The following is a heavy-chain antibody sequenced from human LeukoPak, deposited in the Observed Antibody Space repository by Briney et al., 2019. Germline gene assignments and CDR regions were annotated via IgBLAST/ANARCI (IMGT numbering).Heavy chain of an antibody. D-gene: IGHD2-2*01. CDR3: ARNALYCSSTSCYSGWFDP. J-gene: IGHJ5*02. V-gene: IGHV4-39*01. CDR1: GGSISSSSYY. Sequence: PSETLSLTCTVSGGSISSSSYYWGWIRQPPGKGLEWIGSIYYSGSTYYNPSLKSRVTISVDTSKNQFSLKLSSVTAADTAVYYCARNALYCSSTSCYSGWFDPWGQGTLVTVSS. CDR2: IYYSGST.